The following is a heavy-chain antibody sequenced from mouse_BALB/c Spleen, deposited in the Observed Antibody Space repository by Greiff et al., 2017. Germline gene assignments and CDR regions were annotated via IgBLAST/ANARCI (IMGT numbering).Heavy chain of an antibody. J-gene: IGHJ3*01. CDR1: GYTFSSYW. V-gene: IGHV1-9*01. D-gene: IGHD1-1*01. CDR2: ILPGSGST. CDR3: ARRPRITTVVATEGFAY. Sequence: QVHVKQSGAELMKPGASVKISCKATGYTFSSYWIEWVKQRPGHGLEWIGEILPGSGSTNYNEKFKGKATFTADTSSNTAYMQLSSLTSEDSAVYYCARRPRITTVVATEGFAYWGQGTLVTVSA.